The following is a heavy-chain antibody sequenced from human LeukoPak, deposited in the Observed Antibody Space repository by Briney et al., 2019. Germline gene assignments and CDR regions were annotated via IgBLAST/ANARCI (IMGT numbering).Heavy chain of an antibody. CDR2: ISSSSSYI. J-gene: IGHJ4*02. V-gene: IGHV3-21*01. CDR1: GFTFSSYS. CDR3: ARSDFWSGYHRGYFDY. Sequence: GGSLRLSCAASGFTFSSYSMNWVRQAPGKGLEWVSSISSSSSYIYYADSVKGRFTISRDNAKNSLYLQMNSLRAEDTAVYYCARSDFWSGYHRGYFDYWGQGTLVTVSS. D-gene: IGHD3-3*01.